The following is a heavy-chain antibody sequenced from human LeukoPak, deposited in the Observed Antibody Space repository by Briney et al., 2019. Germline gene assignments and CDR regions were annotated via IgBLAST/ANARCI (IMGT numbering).Heavy chain of an antibody. CDR2: IKSKTDGGTT. D-gene: IGHD2-21*02. CDR3: TTAPLSGDRWSPGAFDI. J-gene: IGHJ3*02. V-gene: IGHV3-15*01. Sequence: PGGSLRLSCAASGFTFSNAWMSWVRQAPGKGLEWVGRIKSKTDGGTTDYAAPVKGRFTISRDDSKNTLYLQMNSLKTEDTAVYYCTTAPLSGDRWSPGAFDIWGQGTMVTVSS. CDR1: GFTFSNAW.